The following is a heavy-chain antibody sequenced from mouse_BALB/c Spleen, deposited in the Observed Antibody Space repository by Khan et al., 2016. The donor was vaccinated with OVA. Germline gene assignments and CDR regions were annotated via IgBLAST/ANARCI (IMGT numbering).Heavy chain of an antibody. CDR1: GHTFTSYV. CDR3: ARRLWASYAMDY. Sequence: VQLQQSGPELVKPGASVKMSCKASGHTFTSYVMHWVKQKPGQGLEWIGYINPYNDGTKYNEKFKGKATLTSDKSSSTAYMELSSLTSEASTVYCCARRLWASYAMDYWGQGTSVTVSS. D-gene: IGHD1-1*02. CDR2: INPYNDGT. J-gene: IGHJ4*01. V-gene: IGHV1S136*01.